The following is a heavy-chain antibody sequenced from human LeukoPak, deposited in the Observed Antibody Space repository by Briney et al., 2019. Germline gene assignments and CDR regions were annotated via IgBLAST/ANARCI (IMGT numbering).Heavy chain of an antibody. J-gene: IGHJ5*02. CDR1: GFTFSSCA. CDR2: ISASGGST. CDR3: AKQPWEPPGPGS. V-gene: IGHV3-23*01. D-gene: IGHD1-26*01. Sequence: GGSLRLSCAASGFTFSSCAMSWVRQAPGKGLEWVSAISASGGSTDYADSVKGRFTISRDNSKNTLYMQMNSLRAEDTAVYYCAKQPWEPPGPGSWGQGTLVTVSS.